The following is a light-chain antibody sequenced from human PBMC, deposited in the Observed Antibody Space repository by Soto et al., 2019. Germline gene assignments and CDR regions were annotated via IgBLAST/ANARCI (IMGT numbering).Light chain of an antibody. Sequence: EIVMTQSPATLSVSPGERATLSCRASQSVSSNLAWYQQKPGQAPRLLIYGASTRATGIPARFSGSGSGTEFTLTISSLQSEDLAVYYCQQYNNWPRTFGHGTKVDIK. V-gene: IGKV3-15*01. CDR3: QQYNNWPRT. J-gene: IGKJ1*01. CDR1: QSVSSN. CDR2: GAS.